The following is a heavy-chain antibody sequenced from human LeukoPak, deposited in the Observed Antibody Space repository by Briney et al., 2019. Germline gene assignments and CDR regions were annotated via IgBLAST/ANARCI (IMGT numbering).Heavy chain of an antibody. CDR3: ARDSIVYYYDSSGYYYNYFDY. Sequence: ASVKVSCKASGYTFTGYYMHWVRQGPGQGLGWMGWINLNSGDTNYAQKFQGRVTMTRDTSISTAYMELSRLRSDDTAVYYCARDSIVYYYDSSGYYYNYFDYWGQGSLVTVSS. CDR1: GYTFTGYY. J-gene: IGHJ4*02. CDR2: INLNSGDT. V-gene: IGHV1-2*02. D-gene: IGHD3-22*01.